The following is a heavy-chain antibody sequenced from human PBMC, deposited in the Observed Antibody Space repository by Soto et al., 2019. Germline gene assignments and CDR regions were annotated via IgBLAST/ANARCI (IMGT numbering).Heavy chain of an antibody. J-gene: IGHJ3*02. CDR3: AKDGIVVVTRAFDI. CDR2: ISGSGGST. Sequence: EVQLLESGGVLVQPGGSLRLSCAASGFTFYNYAMNWVRQAPGKGLEWVSTISGSGGSTYYADSVKGRFTISRDNSKNTLYLQMNSLRAEDTAVYYCAKDGIVVVTRAFDIWGQGTMVTVSS. V-gene: IGHV3-23*01. D-gene: IGHD3-22*01. CDR1: GFTFYNYA.